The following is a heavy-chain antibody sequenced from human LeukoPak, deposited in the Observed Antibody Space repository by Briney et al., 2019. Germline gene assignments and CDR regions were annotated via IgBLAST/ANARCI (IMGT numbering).Heavy chain of an antibody. CDR2: IHSGGST. Sequence: HPSETLSLTCTVSGSSISSYYWSWIRQPAGKGLEWIGRIHSGGSTTYNPSPKSRVTMSVGTSNNQFSLKLSSVNAADRAVYYCARDPSSWFDPWGQGTLVIVSS. CDR3: ARDPSSWFDP. CDR1: GSSISSYY. V-gene: IGHV4-4*07. J-gene: IGHJ5*02.